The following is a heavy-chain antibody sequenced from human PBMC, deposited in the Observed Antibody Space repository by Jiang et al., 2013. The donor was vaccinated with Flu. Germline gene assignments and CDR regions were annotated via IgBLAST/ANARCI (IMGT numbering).Heavy chain of an antibody. Sequence: EVKKPGAVSEGLLQVSGYTLTELSMHWVRQAPGKGLEWMGGFDPEDGETIYAQKFQGRVTMTEDTSTDTAYMELSSLRSEDTAVYYCATDPWGSGNPGWFDPWGQGTLVTVSS. V-gene: IGHV1-24*01. J-gene: IGHJ5*02. CDR3: ATDPWGSGNPGWFDP. CDR2: FDPEDGET. CDR1: GYTLTELS. D-gene: IGHD3-10*01.